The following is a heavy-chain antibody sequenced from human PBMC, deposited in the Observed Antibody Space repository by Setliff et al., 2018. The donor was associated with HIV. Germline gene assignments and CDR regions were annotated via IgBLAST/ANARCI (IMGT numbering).Heavy chain of an antibody. D-gene: IGHD3-10*01. CDR1: GDSVNDRSYF. CDR3: ARAISTPSYYYHMDV. J-gene: IGHJ6*03. CDR2: FYYNGDS. V-gene: IGHV4-39*01. Sequence: PSETLSLTCTVSGDSVNDRSYFWGWIRLPPGKGLEWIGTFYYNGDSRYNPSLKSRVTISVDTSKNQFSLKLGSVTAADTAVYYCARAISTPSYYYHMDVWGTGTPVTVSS.